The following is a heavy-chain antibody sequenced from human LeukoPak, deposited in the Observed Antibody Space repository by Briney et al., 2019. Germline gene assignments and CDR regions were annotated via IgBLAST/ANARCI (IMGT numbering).Heavy chain of an antibody. CDR2: IWYDGSNK. V-gene: IGHV3-33*01. Sequence: PGGSLRLSCAASGFTFSSYGMHWVRQAPGKGLEWVAVIWYDGSNKYYADSVKGRFTISRDNSKNTLYLQMNSLRAEDTAVYYRARDFRRIAVAGGASWFDPWGQGTLVTVSS. CDR3: ARDFRRIAVAGGASWFDP. J-gene: IGHJ5*02. D-gene: IGHD6-19*01. CDR1: GFTFSSYG.